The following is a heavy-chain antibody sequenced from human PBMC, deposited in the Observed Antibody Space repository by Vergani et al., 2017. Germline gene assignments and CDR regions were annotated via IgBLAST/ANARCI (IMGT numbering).Heavy chain of an antibody. J-gene: IGHJ4*02. CDR3: VQCLGGYYDSSGHFDY. D-gene: IGHD3-22*01. CDR2: IYWDDDK. Sequence: QITLKESGPTLVKPTQTLTLTCTFSGFSLSTSGVGLGWIRQPPGKALEWLALIYWDDDKRYSSALKSRLTITKDTSKNQVVLTMTNMDPVDTATYYCVQCLGGYYDSSGHFDYWGQGTLVTVSS. CDR1: GFSLSTSGVG. V-gene: IGHV2-5*02.